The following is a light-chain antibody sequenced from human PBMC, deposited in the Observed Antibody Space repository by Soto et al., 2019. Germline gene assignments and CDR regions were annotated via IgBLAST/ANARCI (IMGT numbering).Light chain of an antibody. V-gene: IGLV1-47*01. Sequence: QSVLTQPPSASGTPGQRVTISCSGSSSDIGSNYVFWYQQLPGTAPKLVIYRNNQRPSGVPDRFSGSKSGTSASLANSGLRSEDEADYYCAVWDDTLRGVFGGGTKLTVL. CDR1: SSDIGSNY. CDR3: AVWDDTLRGV. J-gene: IGLJ3*02. CDR2: RNN.